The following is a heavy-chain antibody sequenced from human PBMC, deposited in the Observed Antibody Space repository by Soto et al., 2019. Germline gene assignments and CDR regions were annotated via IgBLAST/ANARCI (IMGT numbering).Heavy chain of an antibody. CDR2: IIPIFGTA. V-gene: IGHV1-69*06. J-gene: IGHJ6*02. CDR3: AMGDIVVVPAAIEDYYYYYGMDV. CDR1: GGTFSSYA. Sequence: SVKVSCKASGGTFSSYAISWVRQAPGQGLEWMGGIIPIFGTANYAQKFQGRVTITADKSTSTAYMELSSLRSEDTAVYYCAMGDIVVVPAAIEDYYYYYGMDVWGQGTTVTV. D-gene: IGHD2-2*02.